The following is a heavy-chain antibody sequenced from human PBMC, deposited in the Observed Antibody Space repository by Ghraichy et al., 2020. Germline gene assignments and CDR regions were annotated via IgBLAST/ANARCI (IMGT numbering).Heavy chain of an antibody. Sequence: GGSLRLSCAASGFTFSGSAMHWVRQASGKGLEWVGRIRSKANSYATVYAASVKGRFTISRDDSHNTAFLQMNSLKTEDTAVYYCTRPVAGTNYWGQGTLVTVSS. CDR1: GFTFSGSA. CDR3: TRPVAGTNY. D-gene: IGHD6-19*01. V-gene: IGHV3-73*01. CDR2: IRSKANSYAT. J-gene: IGHJ4*02.